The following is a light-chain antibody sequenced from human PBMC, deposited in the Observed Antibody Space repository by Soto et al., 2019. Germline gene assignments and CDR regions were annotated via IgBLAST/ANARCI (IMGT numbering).Light chain of an antibody. CDR2: DAS. CDR3: QQYNGYSRT. J-gene: IGKJ1*01. V-gene: IGKV1-5*01. Sequence: DIQMTQSPSTLSASVGDRVTITCRASQSISDSLAWYQQKPGKAPDLLISDASSLERGVPSRFSGSGSGTEFTLTISSMQPDDFATYYCQQYNGYSRTFGRGTKV. CDR1: QSISDS.